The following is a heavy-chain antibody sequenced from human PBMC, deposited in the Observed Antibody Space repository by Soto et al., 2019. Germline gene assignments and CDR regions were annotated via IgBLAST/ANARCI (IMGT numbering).Heavy chain of an antibody. CDR2: IYYSGST. V-gene: IGHV4-39*07. J-gene: IGHJ4*02. CDR1: GGSISSSSYY. D-gene: IGHD3-22*01. Sequence: SETLSLTCTVSGGSISSSSYYWDWIRQPPGKGLEWIGSIYYSGSTYYNPSLKTRVTISADTSKNQFSLKLSSVTAAETAVYYCARGVSNGPNPKDYFDYWGQGALVTAPQ. CDR3: ARGVSNGPNPKDYFDY.